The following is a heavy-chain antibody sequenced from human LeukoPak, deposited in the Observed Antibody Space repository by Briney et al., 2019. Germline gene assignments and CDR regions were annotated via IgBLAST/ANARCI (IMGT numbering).Heavy chain of an antibody. CDR1: GYTLTGHY. Sequence: ASVKVCCKASGYTLTGHYIHWVRQAPGQGLEWMGWISPHSGFTMYPQRFQGRVTMTTDTTISTAFLEVRRLRSDDTAAYYCARQTGDDALDIWGQGTLITVSS. CDR2: ISPHSGFT. V-gene: IGHV1-2*02. J-gene: IGHJ3*02. D-gene: IGHD7-27*01. CDR3: ARQTGDDALDI.